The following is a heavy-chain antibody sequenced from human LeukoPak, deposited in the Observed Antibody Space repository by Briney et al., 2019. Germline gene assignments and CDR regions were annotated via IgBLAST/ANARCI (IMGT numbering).Heavy chain of an antibody. D-gene: IGHD4-17*01. CDR2: IFHNGST. V-gene: IGHV4-38-2*02. Sequence: PSETLSLTCAVSGYSISSGYYWGWIRQPPGKGLEWIGSIFHNGSTYYNPSLKSRVTISVDTSKNQFSLKLSSVTAADTAVYYCARDPVGDYGDYWGQGTLVTVSS. CDR3: ARDPVGDYGDY. CDR1: GYSISSGYY. J-gene: IGHJ4*02.